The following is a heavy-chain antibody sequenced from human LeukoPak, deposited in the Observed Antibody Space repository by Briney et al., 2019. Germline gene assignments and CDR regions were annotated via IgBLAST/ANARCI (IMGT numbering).Heavy chain of an antibody. Sequence: GGTLRLSCAASGFTFSSYAMHWVRQAPGKGLERVAVISYDGSNKYYADSVKGRFTISRDNSKNTLYLQMNSLRAEDTAVYYCARGRLGYCSSTSCLSPDYWGQGTLVTVSS. J-gene: IGHJ4*02. D-gene: IGHD2-2*01. V-gene: IGHV3-30-3*01. CDR2: ISYDGSNK. CDR1: GFTFSSYA. CDR3: ARGRLGYCSSTSCLSPDY.